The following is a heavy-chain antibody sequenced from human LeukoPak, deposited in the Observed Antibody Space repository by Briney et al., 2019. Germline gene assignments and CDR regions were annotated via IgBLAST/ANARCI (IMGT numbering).Heavy chain of an antibody. CDR3: ARLGSRHGYNWGDL. Sequence: GESLKMSCGAFGYTFTNYWIAWVRQMPGKGLEWMGIIYSPSFQGQVTISADKSISTAYLQWSSLKASDTAMYYCARLGSRHGYNWGDLWGQGTLVSVSS. J-gene: IGHJ5*02. V-gene: IGHV5-51*01. CDR1: GYTFTNYW. D-gene: IGHD5-24*01. CDR2: IY.